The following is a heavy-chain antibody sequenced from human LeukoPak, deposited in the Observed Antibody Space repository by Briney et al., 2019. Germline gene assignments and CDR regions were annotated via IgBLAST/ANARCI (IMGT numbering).Heavy chain of an antibody. D-gene: IGHD1/OR15-1a*01. CDR2: SRNKASSYTT. V-gene: IGHV3-72*01. Sequence: GGSQRLSCAASGFKFSDHYIDWVRQAPGKGLEWVGRSRNKASSYTTEYAASVEGRFTISRDVSESSLYLQMNSLRTEDTAVYYCGRIAFNANNGMGVWGQGTTVTVSS. CDR3: GRIAFNANNGMGV. CDR1: GFKFSDHY. J-gene: IGHJ6*02.